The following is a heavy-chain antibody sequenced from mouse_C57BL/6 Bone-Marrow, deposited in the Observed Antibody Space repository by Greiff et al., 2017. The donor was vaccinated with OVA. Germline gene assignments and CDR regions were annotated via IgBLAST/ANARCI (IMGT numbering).Heavy chain of an antibody. CDR1: GYTFTSYW. J-gene: IGHJ1*03. D-gene: IGHD1-1*01. CDR2: IRPNSGST. Sequence: QVQLQQPGAELVKPGASVKLSCKASGYTFTSYWMHWVKQRPGQGLEWIGMIRPNSGSTNYNEKFKSKATLTVDKSSSTAYMQLSSLTSEDSAVYYCADYYGSSYGYFDVWGTGTTVTVSS. CDR3: ADYYGSSYGYFDV. V-gene: IGHV1-64*01.